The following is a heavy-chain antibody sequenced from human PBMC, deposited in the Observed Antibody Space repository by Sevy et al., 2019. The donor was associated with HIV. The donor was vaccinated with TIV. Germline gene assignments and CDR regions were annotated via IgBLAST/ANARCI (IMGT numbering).Heavy chain of an antibody. D-gene: IGHD3-22*01. V-gene: IGHV3-21*05. Sequence: GGSLRLSCAASGFTFSDYDMNWVRQAPGKGLEWVSFISGRSSYIYYADSLKGRVTISRDNAYNSLFLQMHSLRAEDTAVYYCARAVDYYDSGGLYYWGQGALVTVSS. J-gene: IGHJ4*02. CDR1: GFTFSDYD. CDR2: ISGRSSYI. CDR3: ARAVDYYDSGGLYY.